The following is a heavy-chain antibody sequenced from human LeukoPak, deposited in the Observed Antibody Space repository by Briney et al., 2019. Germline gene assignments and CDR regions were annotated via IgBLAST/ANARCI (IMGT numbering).Heavy chain of an antibody. CDR1: GFTFSTYW. CDR2: IKQDGSEK. Sequence: GGSLRLSCAASGFTFSTYWMSWVRQAPGKGLEWVANIKQDGSEKYYVDSVKGRFTISRDNAKNSLHLQMNSLRAEDTAVYYRARYYPPGVSFDLWGRGTVVTVSS. CDR3: ARYYPPGVSFDL. J-gene: IGHJ4*02. V-gene: IGHV3-7*05. D-gene: IGHD3-10*01.